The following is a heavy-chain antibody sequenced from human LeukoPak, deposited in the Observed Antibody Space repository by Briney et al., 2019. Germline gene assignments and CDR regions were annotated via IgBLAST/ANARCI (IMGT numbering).Heavy chain of an antibody. CDR2: ISSSSSTM. Sequence: GGSLRLSCAASGFTFSSFNMNWVRQAPGKGLEWVSYISSSSSTMYYADSVKGRFTISRDSAKNSLYLQMNSLRAEDTAVYYCARVDMVRGNYYFMDVWGIGTTVTVSS. D-gene: IGHD3-10*01. V-gene: IGHV3-48*01. CDR1: GFTFSSFN. CDR3: ARVDMVRGNYYFMDV. J-gene: IGHJ6*03.